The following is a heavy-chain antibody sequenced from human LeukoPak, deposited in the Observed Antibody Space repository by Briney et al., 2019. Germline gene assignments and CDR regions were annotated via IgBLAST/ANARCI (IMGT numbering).Heavy chain of an antibody. CDR1: GYTLTGYY. CDR3: ARGGGYCSGGSCFKNWFDP. Sequence: ASVKVSCKASGYTLTGYYMHWVRQAPGQGLEWMGWINPNSGGTNYAQKFQGRVTMTRDTSISTAYMELSRLRSDDTAVYYCARGGGYCSGGSCFKNWFDPWGQGTLVTVSS. CDR2: INPNSGGT. D-gene: IGHD2-15*01. J-gene: IGHJ5*02. V-gene: IGHV1-2*02.